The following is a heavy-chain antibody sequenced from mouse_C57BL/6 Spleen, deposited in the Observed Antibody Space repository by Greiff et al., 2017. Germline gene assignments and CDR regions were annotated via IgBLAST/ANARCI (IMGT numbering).Heavy chain of an antibody. Sequence: EVKLEESGGGLVQPGGSMKLSCVASGFTFSNYWMNWVRQSPEKGLEWVAQIRLKSDNYATHYAESVKGRFTISRDDSKSSVYLQMNNLRADDTGIYYCTESSPSYWYFDVWGTVTTVTVSS. CDR3: TESSPSYWYFDV. CDR1: GFTFSNYW. CDR2: IRLKSDNYAT. V-gene: IGHV6-3*01. D-gene: IGHD1-1*01. J-gene: IGHJ1*03.